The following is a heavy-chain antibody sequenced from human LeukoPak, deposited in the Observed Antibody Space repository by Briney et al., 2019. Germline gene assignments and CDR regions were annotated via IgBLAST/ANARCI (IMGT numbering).Heavy chain of an antibody. CDR3: ATGVRGRWLQFDY. V-gene: IGHV4-59*01. CDR1: GGSISSYY. Sequence: SETLSLTCAVSGGSISSYYWSWLRQPPGKGLEWIGYIYYSGSTNYNPSLKSRVTISVDTSKNQFSLKLSSVTAADTAVYYCATGVRGRWLQFDYWGQGTLVTVSS. CDR2: IYYSGST. J-gene: IGHJ4*02. D-gene: IGHD5-24*01.